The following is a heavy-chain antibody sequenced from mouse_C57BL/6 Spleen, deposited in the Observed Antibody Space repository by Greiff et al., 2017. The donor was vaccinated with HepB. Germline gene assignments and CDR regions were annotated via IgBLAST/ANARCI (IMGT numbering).Heavy chain of an antibody. J-gene: IGHJ1*03. V-gene: IGHV2-3*01. CDR3: AKLSGSSYGWYFDV. CDR1: GFSLTSYG. CDR2: IWGDGST. D-gene: IGHD1-1*01. Sequence: VMLVESGPGLVAPSQSLSITCTVSGFSLTSYGVSWVRQPPGKGLEWLGGIWGDGSTNYHSALISRLSISKDNSKSQVFLKLNSLQTEDTATYYCAKLSGSSYGWYFDVWGTGTTVTVSS.